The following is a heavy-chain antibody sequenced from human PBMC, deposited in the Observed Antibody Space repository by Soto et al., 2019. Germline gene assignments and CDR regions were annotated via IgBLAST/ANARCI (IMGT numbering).Heavy chain of an antibody. J-gene: IGHJ4*02. CDR3: AVTLTVYYDSSGYYYGQHDY. Sequence: ASVKVSCKASGGTFSSYAISWVRQAPGQGLEWMGGIIPIFGTANYARKFQGRVTITADKSTSTAYMELSSLRSEDTAVYYCAVTLTVYYDSSGYYYGQHDYWGQGTLVTVSS. V-gene: IGHV1-69*06. CDR1: GGTFSSYA. CDR2: IIPIFGTA. D-gene: IGHD3-22*01.